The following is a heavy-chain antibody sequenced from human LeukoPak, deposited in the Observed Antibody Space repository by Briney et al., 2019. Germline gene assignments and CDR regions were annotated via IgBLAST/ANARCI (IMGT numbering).Heavy chain of an antibody. Sequence: GGSLRLSCAASGFTFSHYSVNWVRQAPGKGLEWVASISSGSTYIYYADSMRGRFTISRDHAKSSLYLQMNSLTAEDTAVYYCASSGSGWSFDYWGQGTLVIVSS. CDR3: ASSGSGWSFDY. D-gene: IGHD6-19*01. CDR2: ISSGSTYI. CDR1: GFTFSHYS. V-gene: IGHV3-21*06. J-gene: IGHJ4*02.